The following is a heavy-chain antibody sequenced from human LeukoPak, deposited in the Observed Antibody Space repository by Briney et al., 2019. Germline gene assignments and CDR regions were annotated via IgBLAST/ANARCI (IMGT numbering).Heavy chain of an antibody. D-gene: IGHD3-9*01. Sequence: PGGSLRLSCAASGFTFSSYEMNWVRQAPGKGLEWVSSISSSSSYISYADSVKGRFTISRDNAKNSLYLQMNSLRAEDTAVYYCARGSIRGNFNYWGQGTLVTVSS. CDR1: GFTFSSYE. CDR3: ARGSIRGNFNY. J-gene: IGHJ4*02. CDR2: ISSSSSYI. V-gene: IGHV3-21*01.